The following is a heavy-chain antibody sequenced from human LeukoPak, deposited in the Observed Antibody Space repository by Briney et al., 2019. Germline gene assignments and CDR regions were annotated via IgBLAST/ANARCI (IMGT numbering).Heavy chain of an antibody. CDR2: ISGSGGST. J-gene: IGHJ4*02. CDR1: GFTFSNYA. V-gene: IGHV3-23*01. Sequence: GGSLRLSCAASGFTFSNYAMSWVRQAPGKGLEWVSGISGSGGSTHYADSVKGRFTISRDNAKNSLYLQMNSLRAEDTAVYYCARGTNWNYESYFDYWGQGTLVTVSS. D-gene: IGHD1-7*01. CDR3: ARGTNWNYESYFDY.